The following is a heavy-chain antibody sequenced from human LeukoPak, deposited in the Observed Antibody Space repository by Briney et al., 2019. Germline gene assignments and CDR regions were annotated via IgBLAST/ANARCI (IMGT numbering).Heavy chain of an antibody. D-gene: IGHD2-2*01. J-gene: IGHJ4*02. CDR3: AEDPCSSTSCGYLDY. CDR2: ISGSGGST. Sequence: GGSLRLSCAASGFTFSSYAMSWVRQAPGKGLEWVSAISGSGGSTYYADSVKGRFTISRDNSKNTLYLQMNSLRAEDTAVYYCAEDPCSSTSCGYLDYWGQGTLVTVSS. CDR1: GFTFSSYA. V-gene: IGHV3-23*01.